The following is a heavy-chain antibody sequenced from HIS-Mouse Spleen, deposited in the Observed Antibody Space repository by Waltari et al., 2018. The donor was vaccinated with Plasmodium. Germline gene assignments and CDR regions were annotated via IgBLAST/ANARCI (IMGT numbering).Heavy chain of an antibody. CDR1: GYTIPGSS. V-gene: IGHV1-2*02. J-gene: IGHJ4*02. CDR2: INPNSGGT. D-gene: IGHD6-13*01. Sequence: QVQLVQSGAEVKKPGASVKVSCKASGYTIPGSSMPWVRQAPGQGLEWMGWINPNSGGTNYAQKFQGRVTMTRDTSISTAYMELSRLRSDDTAVYYCARDLAAAGHFDYWGQGTLVTVSS. CDR3: ARDLAAAGHFDY.